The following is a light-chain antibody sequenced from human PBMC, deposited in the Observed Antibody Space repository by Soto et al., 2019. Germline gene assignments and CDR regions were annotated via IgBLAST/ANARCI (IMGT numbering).Light chain of an antibody. CDR1: SSDVGSYNL. CDR3: CSYAGSHTVV. J-gene: IGLJ2*01. Sequence: QSALTQPASVSGSPGQSITISCTGTSSDVGSYNLVSWYQQHPGKAPKLMIYEGSKRPSGVSNRFSGSKSDNTASLTISGLQAEDEADYYCCSYAGSHTVVFGGGTKLTVL. CDR2: EGS. V-gene: IGLV2-23*01.